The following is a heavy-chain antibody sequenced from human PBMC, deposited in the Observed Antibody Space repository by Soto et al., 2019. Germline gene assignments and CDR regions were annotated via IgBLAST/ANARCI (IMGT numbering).Heavy chain of an antibody. J-gene: IGHJ5*02. V-gene: IGHV1-69*06. CDR3: ARDPDLGWFDP. D-gene: IGHD3-3*01. CDR2: IIPIFGTA. CDR1: GGTFSSYA. Sequence: RASVKVSCKASGGTFSSYAISWVRQAPGQGLEWMGGIIPIFGTANYAQKFQGRVTITADKSTSTAYMELSSLRSEDTAVYYCARDPDLGWFDPWGQGTLVTVFS.